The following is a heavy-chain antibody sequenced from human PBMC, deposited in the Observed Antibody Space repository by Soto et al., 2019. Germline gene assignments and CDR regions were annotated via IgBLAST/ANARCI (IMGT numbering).Heavy chain of an antibody. Sequence: EVQLVESGGGLVQPGGSLRLSCAASGFTVSSNYMSWVRQAPGKGLEWVSVIYSGGSTYYADSVKGRFTISRDNSKNTLYLQMNSLRAEDTAVDYCARTSSLKGMDAYYYGMDVWGQGTTVTVSS. D-gene: IGHD3-10*01. V-gene: IGHV3-66*01. CDR3: ARTSSLKGMDAYYYGMDV. CDR1: GFTVSSNY. CDR2: IYSGGST. J-gene: IGHJ6*02.